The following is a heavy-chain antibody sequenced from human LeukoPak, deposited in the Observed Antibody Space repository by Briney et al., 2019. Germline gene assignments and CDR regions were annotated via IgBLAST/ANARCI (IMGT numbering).Heavy chain of an antibody. Sequence: GGSLRLSCAASGFIFSSYAMSWVRRAPGKGLEWVSGISGSGGSTYYADSVKGRFTISRDNSKNTLYLQMNSLRVEDTAVYYCAKDTGYSSSSEAFDIWGQGTMVTVSS. D-gene: IGHD6-13*01. CDR2: ISGSGGST. J-gene: IGHJ3*02. V-gene: IGHV3-23*01. CDR1: GFIFSSYA. CDR3: AKDTGYSSSSEAFDI.